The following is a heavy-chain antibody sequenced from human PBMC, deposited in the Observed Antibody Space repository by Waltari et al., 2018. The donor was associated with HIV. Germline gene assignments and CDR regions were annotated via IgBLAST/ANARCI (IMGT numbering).Heavy chain of an antibody. Sequence: EVQLVESGGGLVKPGGSLRLSCAASGFTFSNAWMSWVRQAPGKGLEWVGRIKSKTDGGTTDYAAPVKGRFTISRDDSKNTLYLQMNSLKTEDTAVYYCTTTPDYYDSSGYYYAAEYFQHWGQGTLVTVSS. J-gene: IGHJ1*01. CDR1: GFTFSNAW. V-gene: IGHV3-15*01. D-gene: IGHD3-22*01. CDR2: IKSKTDGGTT. CDR3: TTTPDYYDSSGYYYAAEYFQH.